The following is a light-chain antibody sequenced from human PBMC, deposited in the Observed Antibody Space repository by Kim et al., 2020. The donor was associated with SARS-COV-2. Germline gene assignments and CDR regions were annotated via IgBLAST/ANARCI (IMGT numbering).Light chain of an antibody. CDR3: QSYDSSNVV. CDR1: SGSIASNY. CDR2: EDN. V-gene: IGLV6-57*04. J-gene: IGLJ2*01. Sequence: NFMLTQPHSVSESPGKTVTISCTRSSGSIASNYVQWYQQRPGSAPTTVIYEDNQRPSGLPDRFSGSIDSSSNSASLTISGLKTEDEADYYCQSYDSSNVVFGGGTQLTVL.